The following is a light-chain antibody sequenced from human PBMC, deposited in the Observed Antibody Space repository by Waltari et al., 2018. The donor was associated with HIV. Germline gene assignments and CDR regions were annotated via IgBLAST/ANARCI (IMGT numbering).Light chain of an antibody. CDR1: ALPKQY. V-gene: IGLV3-25*03. J-gene: IGLJ3*02. CDR2: KDT. CDR3: QTWGTGIRV. Sequence: SYELTQPPSVSVSPGQTARITCSGDALPKQYAYWYHQKPGQAPVLVIYKDTERPSGIPERFSGSSSGTTVTLTISGVQAEDEADYYCQTWGTGIRVFGGGTKLTVL.